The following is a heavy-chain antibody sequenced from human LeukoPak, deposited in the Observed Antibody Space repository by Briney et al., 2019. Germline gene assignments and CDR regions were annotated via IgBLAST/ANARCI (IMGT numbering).Heavy chain of an antibody. J-gene: IGHJ4*02. CDR2: IYHSGST. CDR3: ARSRITAADPFDY. V-gene: IGHV4-4*02. Sequence: PGGSLRLSCAASGFTFSSYAMSWVRQSPGKGLEWIGEIYHSGSTNYNPSLKSRVTISVDKSKNQFSLKMYSVTAADTAVYYCARSRITAADPFDYWGQGTLVTVSS. CDR1: GFTFSSYAM. D-gene: IGHD6-13*01.